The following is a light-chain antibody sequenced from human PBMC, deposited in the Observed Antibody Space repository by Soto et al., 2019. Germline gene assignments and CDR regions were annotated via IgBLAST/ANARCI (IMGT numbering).Light chain of an antibody. V-gene: IGKV1-39*01. J-gene: IGKJ5*01. CDR2: ATS. Sequence: DIQMTQSPSSLSASVGDRVTITCRASPPISSPLSWYQQKPGKVPKLLIYATSKLQSGVPSRFSGSRSGTDFTLTISSLQPEDFATYYCQHSYDTPAFGQGTRLEIK. CDR3: QHSYDTPA. CDR1: PPISSP.